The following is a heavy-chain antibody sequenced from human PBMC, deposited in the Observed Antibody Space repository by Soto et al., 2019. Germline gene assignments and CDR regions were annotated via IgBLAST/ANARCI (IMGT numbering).Heavy chain of an antibody. Sequence: QVQLQQWGAGLLKPSETLSLNCAVNGGSLSGFYWSWIRQPPGKGLEWIGEIKDGGYTNYSPSLKSRATISSARASNRFSLRLNSVTAAVTGVYYCARGQEGVVATHWDQGALVTVST. CDR3: ARGQEGVVATH. CDR2: IKDGGYT. J-gene: IGHJ4*02. CDR1: GGSLSGFY. V-gene: IGHV4-34*01. D-gene: IGHD5-12*01.